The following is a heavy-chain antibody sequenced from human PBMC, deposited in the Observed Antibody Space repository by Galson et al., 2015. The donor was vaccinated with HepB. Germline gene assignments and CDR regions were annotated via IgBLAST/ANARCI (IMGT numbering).Heavy chain of an antibody. D-gene: IGHD2/OR15-2a*01. J-gene: IGHJ4*02. CDR2: INTNTGNP. CDR1: GYTFTSYA. Sequence: SVKVSCKASGYTFTSYAMNWVRQAPGQGLEWMGWINTNTGNPTYSQVFTGRFVFSLDTSVSTAYLQISSLKAEDTAVYYCASERHESMASFDYWGQGTLVTVSS. CDR3: ASERHESMASFDY. V-gene: IGHV7-4-1*02.